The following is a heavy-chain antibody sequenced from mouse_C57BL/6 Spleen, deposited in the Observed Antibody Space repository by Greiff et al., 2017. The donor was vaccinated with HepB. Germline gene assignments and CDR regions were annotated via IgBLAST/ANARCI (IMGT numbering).Heavy chain of an antibody. J-gene: IGHJ2*01. CDR1: GYSITSGYY. V-gene: IGHV3-6*01. CDR3: ARVGGYYGSSHYFDY. D-gene: IGHD1-1*01. CDR2: ISYDGSN. Sequence: EVQLQQSGPGLVKPSQSLSLTCSVTGYSITSGYYWNWIRQFPGNKLEWMGYISYDGSNNYNPSLKNRISITRDTAKNQFFLKLNSVTTEDTATYYCARVGGYYGSSHYFDYWGQGTTLTVSS.